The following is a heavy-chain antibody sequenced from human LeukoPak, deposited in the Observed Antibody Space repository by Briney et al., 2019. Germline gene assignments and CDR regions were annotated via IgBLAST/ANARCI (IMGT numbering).Heavy chain of an antibody. V-gene: IGHV3-23*01. CDR3: AAENGGRVVGDDPFDI. Sequence: GSLRFSCAASGFTSNNYAINWVRQAPGKGLEWVSGISVYSEKIKYADSVKGRFTISKDNSKNTVDPQMSSLRVDDTAVYYCAAENGGRVVGDDPFDIWGQGTMVTVSA. CDR1: GFTSNNYA. CDR2: ISVYSEKI. J-gene: IGHJ3*02. D-gene: IGHD3-22*01.